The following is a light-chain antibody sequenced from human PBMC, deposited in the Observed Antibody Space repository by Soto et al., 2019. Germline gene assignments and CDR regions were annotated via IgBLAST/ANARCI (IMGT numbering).Light chain of an antibody. CDR1: QSIDSY. J-gene: IGKJ2*01. V-gene: IGKV1-39*01. CDR2: AVS. CDR3: QQPYSTPLYT. Sequence: EIQMTQSPSSLSASVGERVTITCRASQSIDSYLNWYQQKPGKAPKLLIYAVSNLQSGVPSRFSGSGSGTDFSLTVSSLQPEDSATYYCQQPYSTPLYTFGQGTKLEIK.